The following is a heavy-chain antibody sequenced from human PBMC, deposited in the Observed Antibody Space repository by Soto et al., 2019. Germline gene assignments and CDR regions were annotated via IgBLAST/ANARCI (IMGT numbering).Heavy chain of an antibody. J-gene: IGHJ6*02. Sequence: GASVKVSCKASGGTFSSYAISWVRQAPGQGLEWMGGIIPIFGIANYAQKFQGRVTITADESTSTAYMELSSLRSEDTAVYYCARTYSGSYYGILSREGRSYYYYGMDVWGQGTTVTVSS. CDR2: IIPIFGIA. V-gene: IGHV1-69*13. D-gene: IGHD1-26*01. CDR3: ARTYSGSYYGILSREGRSYYYYGMDV. CDR1: GGTFSSYA.